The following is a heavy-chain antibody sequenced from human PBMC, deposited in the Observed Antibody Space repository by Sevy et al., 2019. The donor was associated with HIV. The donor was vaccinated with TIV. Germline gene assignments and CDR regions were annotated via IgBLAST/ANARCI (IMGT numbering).Heavy chain of an antibody. J-gene: IGHJ4*02. V-gene: IGHV3-30*02. CDR3: ANGDYYFDY. D-gene: IGHD2-21*02. CDR2: IRYDGNNK. CDR1: GFTFRTYG. Sequence: GGSLRLSCAASGFTFRTYGMQWVRQAPGKGLEWVAFIRYDGNNKYYTDSVKGRFTISRDNSKNTLYLHMNSLRAEDTAVYYCANGDYYFDYWGQGTPVTVSS.